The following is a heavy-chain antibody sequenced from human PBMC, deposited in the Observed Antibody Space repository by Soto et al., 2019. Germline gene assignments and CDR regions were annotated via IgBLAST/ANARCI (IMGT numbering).Heavy chain of an antibody. D-gene: IGHD2-15*01. J-gene: IGHJ4*02. CDR2: IYYSGST. CDR3: ARQSCSGGSCYPLFDY. Sequence: QVQLQESGPGLVKPSETLSLTCTVSGGSISSYYWSWIRQPPGKGLEWIGYIYYSGSTNYNPSLKSRVTISVDTSKNQFSLKLSSVTAADTAVYYCARQSCSGGSCYPLFDYWGQGTLVTVSS. CDR1: GGSISSYY. V-gene: IGHV4-59*08.